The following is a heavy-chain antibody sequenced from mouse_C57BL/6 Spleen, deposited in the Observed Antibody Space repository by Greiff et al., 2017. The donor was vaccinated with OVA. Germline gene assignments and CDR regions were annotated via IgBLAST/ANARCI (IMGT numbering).Heavy chain of an antibody. Sequence: VKLVESGAELVRPGASVTLSCKASGYTFTDYEMHWVKQTPVHGLEWIGAIDPETGGTAYNQKFKGKAILTADKSSSTAYMELRSLTSEDSAVYYCTNIYYDYDGGAWFAYWGQGTLVTVSA. D-gene: IGHD2-4*01. CDR2: IDPETGGT. J-gene: IGHJ3*01. V-gene: IGHV1-15*01. CDR1: GYTFTDYE. CDR3: TNIYYDYDGGAWFAY.